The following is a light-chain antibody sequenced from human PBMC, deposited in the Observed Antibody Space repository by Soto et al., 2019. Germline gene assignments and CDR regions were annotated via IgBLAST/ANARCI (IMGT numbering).Light chain of an antibody. Sequence: DIPMTQSPSTLSASVGDRDTNTCRASQTISRQLAWYQQKPGKAPKVLIYDASNLESGVPSRFSGSGSGTEFTLTISSLQPDDFATYYCQQYNSYKSFGQGTKVDIK. CDR2: DAS. J-gene: IGKJ1*01. V-gene: IGKV1-5*01. CDR3: QQYNSYKS. CDR1: QTISRQ.